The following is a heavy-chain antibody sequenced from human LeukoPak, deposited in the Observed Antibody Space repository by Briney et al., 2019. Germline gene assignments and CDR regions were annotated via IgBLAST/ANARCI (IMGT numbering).Heavy chain of an antibody. CDR3: ARSGSGYLRYYFDY. CDR1: GGSFSGYY. J-gene: IGHJ4*02. V-gene: IGHV4-34*01. Sequence: PSETLSLTCAVYGGSFSGYYWSWIRQPPGKGLEWIGEINHSGSTYYNPSLKSRVTISVDTSKNHFSLKLSSVTAADTAVYYCARSGSGYLRYYFDYWGQGTLVTVSS. CDR2: INHSGST. D-gene: IGHD5-12*01.